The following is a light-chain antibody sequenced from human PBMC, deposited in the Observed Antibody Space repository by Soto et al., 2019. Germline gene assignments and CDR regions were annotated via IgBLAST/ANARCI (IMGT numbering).Light chain of an antibody. CDR1: QSVSSAF. J-gene: IGKJ1*01. V-gene: IGKV3-20*01. CDR2: GAS. Sequence: EIVLTQSPGTLSLSPGERATLSCRASQSVSSAFLAWYQQKPGQAPRLLIYGASNRAAGIPDRFSGRGSGTDFTLTISRLEAEDFAVYYCQVFDGSLWTFGQGTKVDIK. CDR3: QVFDGSLWT.